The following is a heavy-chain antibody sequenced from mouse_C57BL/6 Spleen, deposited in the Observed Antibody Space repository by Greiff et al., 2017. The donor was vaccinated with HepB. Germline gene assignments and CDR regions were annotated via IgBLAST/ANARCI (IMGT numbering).Heavy chain of an antibody. V-gene: IGHV1-15*01. D-gene: IGHD1-1*01. CDR1: GYTFTDYE. Sequence: QVQLQQSGAELVRPGASVTLSCKASGYTFTDYEMHWVKQTPVHGLEWIGAIDPETGGTAYNQKFKGKAILTADKSSSTAYMELRSLTSEDSAVYYCTRGSYYYSSTDYWGQGTTLTVSS. J-gene: IGHJ2*01. CDR3: TRGSYYYSSTDY. CDR2: IDPETGGT.